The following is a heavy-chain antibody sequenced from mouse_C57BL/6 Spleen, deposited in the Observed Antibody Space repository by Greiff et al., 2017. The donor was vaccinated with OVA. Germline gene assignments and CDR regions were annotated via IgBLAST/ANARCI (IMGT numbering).Heavy chain of an antibody. J-gene: IGHJ1*03. CDR2: INPNNGGT. V-gene: IGHV1-26*01. CDR1: GYTFTDYY. D-gene: IGHD1-1*01. CDR3: ARDYGS. Sequence: EVQLQQSGPELVKPGASVKISCKASGYTFTDYYMNWVKQSHGKSLEWIGDINPNNGGTSYNQKFKGKATLTVDKSSSTAYMELRSLTSEDSAVYYCARDYGSWGTGTTVTVSS.